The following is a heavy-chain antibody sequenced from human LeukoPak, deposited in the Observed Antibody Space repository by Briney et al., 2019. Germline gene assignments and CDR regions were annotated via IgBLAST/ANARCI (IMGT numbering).Heavy chain of an antibody. CDR1: GFTFSNYE. Sequence: GGSLRLSCAASGFTFSNYEMNWVRQAPGKGLEWVSYISSIGSSTYYADSVKGRFTISRDNTKNSVHLQLNSLRAEDTGVYYCARDPPHRFTMIEKDSWGQGTLVTVSS. CDR3: ARDPPHRFTMIEKDS. D-gene: IGHD3-22*01. J-gene: IGHJ4*02. CDR2: ISSIGSST. V-gene: IGHV3-48*03.